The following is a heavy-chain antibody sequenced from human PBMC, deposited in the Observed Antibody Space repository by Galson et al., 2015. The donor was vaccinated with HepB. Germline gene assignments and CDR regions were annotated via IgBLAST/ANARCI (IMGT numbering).Heavy chain of an antibody. Sequence: SLRLSCAASGFNVSRNYMSWVRQAPGKGLEWVSVIYGDGRTYYADSVKGRFTISRDNSRDTLHLQMNSLRVEDTAIYFCTRSTYNHSSGGYYYPNGLDSWGQGTLVTVSS. J-gene: IGHJ4*02. CDR1: GFNVSRNY. CDR3: TRSTYNHSSGGYYYPNGLDS. V-gene: IGHV3-53*01. D-gene: IGHD3-22*01. CDR2: IYGDGRT.